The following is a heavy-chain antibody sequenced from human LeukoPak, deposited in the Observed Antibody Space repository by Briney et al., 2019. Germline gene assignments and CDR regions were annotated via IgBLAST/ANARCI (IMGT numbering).Heavy chain of an antibody. Sequence: PGGSLRLSCAASGFTFISYALSWVRQAPGEGLEWVSGISGTGDSTYYADSVKGRFTISRDNSNDTLYLQMNALRAEDTAVYYCAKGMSSWYPFDFWGQGTLVTVSS. V-gene: IGHV3-23*01. D-gene: IGHD6-13*01. J-gene: IGHJ4*02. CDR2: ISGTGDST. CDR3: AKGMSSWYPFDF. CDR1: GFTFISYA.